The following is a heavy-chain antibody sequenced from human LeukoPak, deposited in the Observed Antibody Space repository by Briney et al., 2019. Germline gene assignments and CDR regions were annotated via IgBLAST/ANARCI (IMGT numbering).Heavy chain of an antibody. D-gene: IGHD2-15*01. CDR2: IKQDGSEQ. J-gene: IGHJ4*02. CDR3: AREYCRGGTCYSPGY. V-gene: IGHV3-7*03. Sequence: PGGSLRLSCAASGFTFSSSWMSWVRQAPGKGLEWVANIKQDGSEQYYVDSVKGRFTISRDNAKNSLYLQMNSLRAEDSAFYYGAREYCRGGTCYSPGYWGQGTLVTVSS. CDR1: GFTFSSSW.